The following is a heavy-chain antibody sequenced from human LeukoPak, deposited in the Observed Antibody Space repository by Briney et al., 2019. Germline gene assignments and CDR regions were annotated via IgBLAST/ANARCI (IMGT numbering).Heavy chain of an antibody. CDR1: GGSISSYY. V-gene: IGHV4-4*07. J-gene: IGHJ6*02. CDR2: IYTSGST. Sequence: SEILSLTCTVSGGSISSYYWSWIRQPAGKGLEWIGRIYTSGSTNYNPSLKSRVTMSVDTSKNQFSLKLSSVTAADTAVYYCATYGSGGPRSFGMDVWGQGTTVTVSS. CDR3: ATYGSGGPRSFGMDV. D-gene: IGHD3-10*01.